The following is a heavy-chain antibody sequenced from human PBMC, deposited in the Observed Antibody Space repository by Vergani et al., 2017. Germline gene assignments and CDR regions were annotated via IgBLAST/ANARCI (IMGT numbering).Heavy chain of an antibody. J-gene: IGHJ4*02. D-gene: IGHD6-19*01. CDR1: GYTFTGYY. CDR3: ARGRSKYGGTRGSGWEIDY. Sequence: QVQLVRSGAEVKKPGASVKVSCKASGYTFTGYYMHWVRQAPGQGLEWMGWINPNSGGTNYAQKFQGRVTMTRDTSISTAYMELSRLRSDDTAVYYCARGRSKYGGTRGSGWEIDYWGQGTLVTVSS. V-gene: IGHV1-2*02. CDR2: INPNSGGT.